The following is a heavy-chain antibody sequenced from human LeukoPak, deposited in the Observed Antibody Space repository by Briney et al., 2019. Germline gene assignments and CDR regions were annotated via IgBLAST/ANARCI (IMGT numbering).Heavy chain of an antibody. CDR2: MNPNSGNT. CDR1: GGTFTSYD. V-gene: IGHV1-8*03. CDR3: ARGGNCSSTSCYLPYYYYMDV. D-gene: IGHD2-2*01. J-gene: IGHJ6*03. Sequence: ASVKVSCKASGGTFTSYDINWVRQATGQGLEWMGWMNPNSGNTGYAQKFQGRVTITRNTSISTAYMELSSLRSEDTAVYYCARGGNCSSTSCYLPYYYYMDVWGKGTTVTVSS.